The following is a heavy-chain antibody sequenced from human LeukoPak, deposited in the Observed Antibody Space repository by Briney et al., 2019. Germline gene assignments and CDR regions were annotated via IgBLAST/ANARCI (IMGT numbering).Heavy chain of an antibody. CDR1: GYKFTNNW. Sequence: GESLRISCKASGYKFTNNWIAWVRQKPGKGLEWMGIIFPGDSDTRYSPSFQGQVTISVDKSISTAFLQWSSLTASDTAIYYCARHFGRDVRKGGFSSWGQGALISVSS. CDR3: ARHFGRDVRKGGFSS. D-gene: IGHD2-21*02. J-gene: IGHJ5*02. V-gene: IGHV5-51*01. CDR2: IFPGDSDT.